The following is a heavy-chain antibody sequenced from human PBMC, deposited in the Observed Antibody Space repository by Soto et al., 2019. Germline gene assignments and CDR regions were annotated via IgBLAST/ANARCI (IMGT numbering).Heavy chain of an antibody. CDR1: GFTFSNAW. Sequence: TGGSLRLSCAASGFTFSNAWMNWVRQAPGKGLEWVGRIKSKTDGGTTDYAAPVKGRFTISRDDSKNTLYLQMNSLKTEDTAVYYCTTFVLLWFGETLRDIDYWGQGTLVTVPQ. V-gene: IGHV3-15*07. CDR2: IKSKTDGGTT. J-gene: IGHJ4*02. D-gene: IGHD3-10*01. CDR3: TTFVLLWFGETLRDIDY.